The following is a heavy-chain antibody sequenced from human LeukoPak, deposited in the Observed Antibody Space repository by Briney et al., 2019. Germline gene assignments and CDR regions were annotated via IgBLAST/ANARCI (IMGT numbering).Heavy chain of an antibody. CDR2: IYYSGRT. CDR3: ASPYLARFDY. V-gene: IGHV4-38-2*01. CDR1: GFTFSNAW. J-gene: IGHJ4*02. Sequence: PGGSLRLSCAASGFTFSNAWMSWVRQPPGKGLEWIGSIYYSGRTYYNPSLKSRVTISVDTSKNQFSLKLSSVTAATDTAVYYCASPYLARFDYWGQGILVTVSS. D-gene: IGHD2-21*01.